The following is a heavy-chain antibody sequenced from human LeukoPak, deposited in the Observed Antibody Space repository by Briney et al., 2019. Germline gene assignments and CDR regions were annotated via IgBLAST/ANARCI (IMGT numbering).Heavy chain of an antibody. J-gene: IGHJ6*03. CDR3: ARDVHIAGTPVRYMDV. V-gene: IGHV1-18*01. Sequence: GASVKVSCKASGYTFNTYGISWVRQAPGQGLEWVGGISSYNRKTDYAQKLQGRVTMTTDTSTSTAYMELRSLRSDDTAVYYCARDVHIAGTPVRYMDVWGKGTTVTVSS. CDR2: ISSYNRKT. D-gene: IGHD5-12*01. CDR1: GYTFNTYG.